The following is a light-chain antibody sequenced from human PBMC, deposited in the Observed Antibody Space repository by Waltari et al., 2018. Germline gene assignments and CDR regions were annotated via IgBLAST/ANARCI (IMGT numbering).Light chain of an antibody. J-gene: IGKJ2*03. CDR1: QSISSW. CDR3: LQYSSSPYS. CDR2: KAS. Sequence: DIQMTQFTSSLSASVGDTVTSTCRASQSISSWLAWYQQKPGKAPKVLIYKASSLQSGVPSRFSGSGSGTDFTLTISSLQPEDFATYYCLQYSSSPYSFGQGTKVEIK. V-gene: IGKV1D-16*01.